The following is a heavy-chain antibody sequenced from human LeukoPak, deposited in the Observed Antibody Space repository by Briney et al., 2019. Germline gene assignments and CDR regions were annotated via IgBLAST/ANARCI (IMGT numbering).Heavy chain of an antibody. J-gene: IGHJ4*02. CDR3: TRGRVGSGSSAPEFDD. CDR1: GFTFSTYG. Sequence: GGSLRLSCAASGFTFSTYGMHWVRQAPGKGLEWVAFISYDGSNKFYVDSVKGRFTISRDNSKNTLYLQMNSLSPEDTAMYYCTRGRVGSGSSAPEFDDWGQGTLVTVSS. V-gene: IGHV3-30*03. D-gene: IGHD1-26*01. CDR2: ISYDGSNK.